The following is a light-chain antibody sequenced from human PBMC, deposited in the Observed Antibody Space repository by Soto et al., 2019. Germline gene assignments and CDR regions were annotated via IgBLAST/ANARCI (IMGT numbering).Light chain of an antibody. V-gene: IGLV1-51*01. CDR3: GTWDSSLSAYV. CDR2: DNS. CDR1: TSNIGNDF. J-gene: IGLJ1*01. Sequence: QSVLTQPPSLSAAPGQKVTISCSGSTSNIGNDFVSWYQHLPGSAPKLVIFDNSKRPSGIPDRLSASKSGTSATLGITGLQTGDEADYYCGTWDSSLSAYVFGTGTKLTVL.